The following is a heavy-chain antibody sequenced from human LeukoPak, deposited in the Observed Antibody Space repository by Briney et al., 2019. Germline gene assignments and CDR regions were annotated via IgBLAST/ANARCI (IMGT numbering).Heavy chain of an antibody. J-gene: IGHJ4*02. CDR2: VYSGGNT. CDR1: GFTVSSDY. V-gene: IGHV3-66*01. Sequence: GGSLILSCTASGFTVSSDYMSWVRQAPGKGLEWVSVVYSGGNTYYADSVKGRFTISRDNSKNTLYLQMNSLRAGDTAVYYCARGRRSSGSHFDYWGQGTLVTVSS. D-gene: IGHD3-22*01. CDR3: ARGRRSSGSHFDY.